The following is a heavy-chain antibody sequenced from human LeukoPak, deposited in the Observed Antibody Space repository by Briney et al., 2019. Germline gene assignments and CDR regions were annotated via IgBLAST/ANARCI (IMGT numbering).Heavy chain of an antibody. CDR1: GGSISSGGYY. Sequence: PSETLSLTCTVSGGSISSGGYYWSWIRQPPGKGLEWIGEINHSGSTNYNPSLKSRVTISVDTSKNQFSLKLSSVTAADTAVYYCARGSTYYDFWSGRYYFDYWGQGTLVTVSS. CDR2: INHSGST. CDR3: ARGSTYYDFWSGRYYFDY. D-gene: IGHD3-3*01. J-gene: IGHJ4*02. V-gene: IGHV4-39*07.